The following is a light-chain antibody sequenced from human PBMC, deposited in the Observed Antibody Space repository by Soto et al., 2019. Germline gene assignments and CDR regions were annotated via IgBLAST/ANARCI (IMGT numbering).Light chain of an antibody. CDR1: SSDVGGYNY. CDR2: NVS. J-gene: IGLJ1*01. Sequence: QSVLTQAASVSGAPGQSITISCTGTSSDVGGYNYASWYQQFPGKVPKLLIYNVSNRPSGVSNRFSGSKSGNTASLTISGLQAEDEADYFCTSSTSGSLYVFGTGTKVTV. CDR3: TSSTSGSLYV. V-gene: IGLV2-14*01.